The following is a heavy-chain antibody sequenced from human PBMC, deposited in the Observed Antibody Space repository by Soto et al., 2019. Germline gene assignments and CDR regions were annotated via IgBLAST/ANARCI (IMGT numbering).Heavy chain of an antibody. CDR2: IYHSGST. D-gene: IGHD3-10*01. Sequence: QSLTCAVSGGSISSGGYSWSWIRQPPGKGLEWIGYIYHSGSTYYNPSLKSRVTISVDRSKNQFSLKLSSVTAADTAAYYCARFDYGSGRTDAFDSWGQGTMFTVS. V-gene: IGHV4-30-2*01. J-gene: IGHJ3*02. CDR1: GGSISSGGYS. CDR3: ARFDYGSGRTDAFDS.